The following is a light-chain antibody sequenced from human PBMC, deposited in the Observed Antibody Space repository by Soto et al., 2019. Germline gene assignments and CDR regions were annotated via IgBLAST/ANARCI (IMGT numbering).Light chain of an antibody. J-gene: IGLJ3*02. Sequence: QSVLTQPPSVSGAPGQRVTIPCTGSSSNIGACYDVHWYQQLPGRAPKLLIYDNGDRPSGVPDRFSGSKSGTSASLAITGLQAEDEADYYCQSYNSSLSGWVFGGGTKLTVL. CDR2: DNG. CDR3: QSYNSSLSGWV. V-gene: IGLV1-40*01. CDR1: SSNIGACYD.